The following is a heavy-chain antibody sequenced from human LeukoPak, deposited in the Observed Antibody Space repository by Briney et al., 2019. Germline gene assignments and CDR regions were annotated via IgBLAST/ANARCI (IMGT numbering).Heavy chain of an antibody. CDR3: ASSMGYSSSSGYYYGMDV. J-gene: IGHJ6*02. CDR2: IYPGDSDT. CDR1: GYSFTSYW. Sequence: GESLKISCKGPGYSFTSYWIGWVRQMPGKGLEWMGIIYPGDSDTRYSPSFQGQVTISADKSISTAYLQWSSLKASDTAMYYCASSMGYSSSSGYYYGMDVWGQGTTVTVSS. D-gene: IGHD6-6*01. V-gene: IGHV5-51*01.